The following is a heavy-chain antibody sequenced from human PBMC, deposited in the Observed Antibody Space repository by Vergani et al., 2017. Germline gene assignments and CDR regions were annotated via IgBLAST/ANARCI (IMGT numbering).Heavy chain of an antibody. Sequence: QLQLHESVPGLVKPSETLSLTCTFSGGSVSSGSYYWRWIRQPPGNGLEWIGYIYYSGSTNYNPPLKSRVTISVDTSKNQFSLKLSSVTAADTAVYYCARDASGGFYYWGQGTLVTVSS. CDR1: GGSVSSGSYY. V-gene: IGHV4-61*01. CDR3: ARDASGGFYY. J-gene: IGHJ4*02. CDR2: IYYSGST. D-gene: IGHD1-26*01.